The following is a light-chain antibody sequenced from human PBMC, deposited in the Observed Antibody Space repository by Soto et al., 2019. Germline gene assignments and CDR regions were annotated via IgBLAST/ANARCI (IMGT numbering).Light chain of an antibody. V-gene: IGKV3-20*01. CDR1: QSVSSSY. CDR2: GTS. Sequence: EIVLTQSPGTLSLSPGERATLSCRASQSVSSSYLAWYQQKPGQAPRLLIYGTSSRATAIPDRFSGSGSGTYFTLTISRLEPEDCAVYYCQQYGITFGQGTKVEIK. CDR3: QQYGIT. J-gene: IGKJ1*01.